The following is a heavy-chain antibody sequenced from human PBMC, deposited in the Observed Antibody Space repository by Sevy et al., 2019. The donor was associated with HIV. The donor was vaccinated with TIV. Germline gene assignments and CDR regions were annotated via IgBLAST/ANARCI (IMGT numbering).Heavy chain of an antibody. D-gene: IGHD6-13*01. CDR3: AKAGGTGIAAAGQDY. CDR1: GFTLSSYA. V-gene: IGHV3-23*01. CDR2: ISGSGGST. Sequence: GGSLRLSCAASGFTLSSYAMSWVRQAPGKGLEWVSAISGSGGSTYYADSVKGRFTISRDSSKNTLYLQMNSLRAEDTAVYYCAKAGGTGIAAAGQDYWGQGTLVTVSS. J-gene: IGHJ4*02.